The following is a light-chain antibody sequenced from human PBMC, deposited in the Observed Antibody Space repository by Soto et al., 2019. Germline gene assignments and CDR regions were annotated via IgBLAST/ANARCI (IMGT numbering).Light chain of an antibody. CDR2: KAS. CDR3: QQYNSYPYT. CDR1: QSISSY. V-gene: IGKV1-5*03. J-gene: IGKJ5*01. Sequence: IQMTQSTSSLSASVGDRVTITCRASQSISSYLNWYQQKPGKAPKLLIYKASSLESGVPSRFSGSGSGTEFTLTISSLQPDDFATYYCQQYNSYPYTLGQGTRLAI.